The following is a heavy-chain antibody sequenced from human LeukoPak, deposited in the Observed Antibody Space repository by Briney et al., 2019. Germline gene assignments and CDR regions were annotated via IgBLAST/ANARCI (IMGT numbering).Heavy chain of an antibody. Sequence: SETLSLTCTVSGGSISSYYWSWIRQPPGKGLEWIGYIYYSGSTNYNPSLKSRVTISVDTSKNQFSLKLSSVTAADTAVYYCARVLSSSLYYYGMDVWGQGTTVTVSS. D-gene: IGHD6-6*01. CDR3: ARVLSSSLYYYGMDV. V-gene: IGHV4-59*01. J-gene: IGHJ6*02. CDR1: GGSISSYY. CDR2: IYYSGST.